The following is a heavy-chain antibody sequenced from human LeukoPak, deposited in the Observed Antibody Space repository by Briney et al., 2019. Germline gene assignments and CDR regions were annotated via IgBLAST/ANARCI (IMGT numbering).Heavy chain of an antibody. CDR3: ARDHQLYGSPWDWFDP. D-gene: IGHD3-10*01. CDR2: IYSTGST. J-gene: IGHJ5*02. CDR1: GGSISSYY. V-gene: IGHV4-4*07. Sequence: PSETLSLTCTVSGGSISSYYWSWIRQPAGKGLEWIGRIYSTGSTNYNPSLKSRVTMPVDTPKNQFSLRLSSVTAADTAVYYCARDHQLYGSPWDWFDPWGQGKLVTVSS.